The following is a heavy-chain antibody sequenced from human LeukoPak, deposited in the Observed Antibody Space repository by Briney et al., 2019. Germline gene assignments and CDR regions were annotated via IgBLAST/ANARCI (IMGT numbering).Heavy chain of an antibody. CDR3: ARDTGAYYDSGGLDY. D-gene: IGHD3-22*01. J-gene: IGHJ4*02. Sequence: PGGSLRLSCAACGFTFSSYEMNWVRQAPGKGLEWVSYISSSSSYIYYADSVKGRFTISRDNAKNSLYLQMNSLRAEDTAVYYCARDTGAYYDSGGLDYWGQGTLVTVSS. V-gene: IGHV3-21*05. CDR2: ISSSSSYI. CDR1: GFTFSSYE.